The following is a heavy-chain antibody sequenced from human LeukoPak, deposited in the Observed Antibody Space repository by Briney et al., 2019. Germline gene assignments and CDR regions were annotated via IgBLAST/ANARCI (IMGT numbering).Heavy chain of an antibody. Sequence: GGSLRLSCAASGFTFSSYAMSWVRQAPGKGLEWVSAISGSGGSTYSADSVKGRFTISRDNSKNTLYLQMNSLRAEDTAVYCCARAKSAGYYSDFWGQGTLVSVSS. V-gene: IGHV3-23*01. J-gene: IGHJ4*02. CDR3: ARAKSAGYYSDF. CDR1: GFTFSSYA. CDR2: ISGSGGST.